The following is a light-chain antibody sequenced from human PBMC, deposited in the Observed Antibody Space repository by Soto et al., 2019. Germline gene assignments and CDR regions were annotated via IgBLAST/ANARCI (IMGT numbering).Light chain of an antibody. Sequence: QSVLTQPPSASGTPGQRVTISCSGSSSNIGSNTANWYQQVPGTAPKLLIDSNNQRPSGVPDRFSGSKSGASASLAISGLQSEDEADYYCAAWDDSLNGVVFGGGTKLTVL. CDR3: AAWDDSLNGVV. J-gene: IGLJ2*01. CDR1: SSNIGSNT. V-gene: IGLV1-44*01. CDR2: SNN.